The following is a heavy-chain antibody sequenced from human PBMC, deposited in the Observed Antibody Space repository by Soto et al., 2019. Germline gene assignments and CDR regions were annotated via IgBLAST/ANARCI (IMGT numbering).Heavy chain of an antibody. Sequence: QVQLVQSGAEVKKPGASVKVSCKASGYTFTSYGISWVRQAPGQGLEWMGWINAYNGNTNYAQKLQGGVTMTTDTSTSTAYMALSSLRSDAAAVYYCATVLPPFDRWGQGTLVTVSS. CDR2: INAYNGNT. CDR3: ATVLPPFDR. J-gene: IGHJ5*02. V-gene: IGHV1-18*01. CDR1: GYTFTSYG.